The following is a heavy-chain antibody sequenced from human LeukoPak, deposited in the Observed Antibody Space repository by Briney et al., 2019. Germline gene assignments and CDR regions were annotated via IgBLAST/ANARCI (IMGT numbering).Heavy chain of an antibody. CDR1: GFTFSSYW. V-gene: IGHV4-34*01. CDR3: ARGTRQLIAVAGTGYFDY. D-gene: IGHD6-19*01. CDR2: INHSGST. J-gene: IGHJ4*02. Sequence: GSLRLSCAASGFTFSSYWMSWVRQPPGKGLEWIGEINHSGSTNYNPSLKSRVTISVDTSKNQFSLKLSSVTAADTAVYYCARGTRQLIAVAGTGYFDYWGQGTLVTVSS.